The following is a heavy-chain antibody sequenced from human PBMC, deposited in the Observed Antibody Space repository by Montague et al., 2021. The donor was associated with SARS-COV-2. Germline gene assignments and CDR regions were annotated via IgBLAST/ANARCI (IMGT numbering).Heavy chain of an antibody. CDR1: GDSVSSNSAT. CDR2: TYYRSKWYN. Sequence: CAISGDSVSSNSATWNWVRQSPSRGREWLGRTYYRSKWYNDYAVXVRGRVTINPDTSKNQFSLQLNSLTPEDTAIYYCTSGREGNYNVMDVWGQGTAVTVSS. D-gene: IGHD1-1*01. CDR3: TSGREGNYNVMDV. V-gene: IGHV6-1*01. J-gene: IGHJ6*02.